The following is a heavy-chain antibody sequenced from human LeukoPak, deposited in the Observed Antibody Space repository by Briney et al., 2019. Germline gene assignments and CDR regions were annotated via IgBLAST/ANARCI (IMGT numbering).Heavy chain of an antibody. CDR1: GFTFSSYA. CDR2: ISGSGGST. D-gene: IGHD6-19*01. J-gene: IGHJ4*02. CDR3: AKRRRAVAGSEPFDY. Sequence: PGGSLRLSCAASGFTFSSYAMSWVRQAPGKGLEWVSAISGSGGSTYYADSVKGRFTISRDNSKNALYLQMNSLRAEDTAVYYCAKRRRAVAGSEPFDYWGQGTLVTVSS. V-gene: IGHV3-23*01.